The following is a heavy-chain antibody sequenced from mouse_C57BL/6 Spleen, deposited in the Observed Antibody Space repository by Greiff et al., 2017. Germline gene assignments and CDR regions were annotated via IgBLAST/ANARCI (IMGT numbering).Heavy chain of an antibody. D-gene: IGHD1-1*01. Sequence: VQLQQSGPGLVAPSQSLSITCTVSGFSLTSYAISWVRQPPGKGLEWLGVIWTGGGTNYNSALKSRLSISKDNSKSQVFLKMNSLQTDDTARYYCASYYYGSSSLFYYAMDYWGQGTSVTVSS. V-gene: IGHV2-9-1*01. J-gene: IGHJ4*01. CDR2: IWTGGGT. CDR3: ASYYYGSSSLFYYAMDY. CDR1: GFSLTSYA.